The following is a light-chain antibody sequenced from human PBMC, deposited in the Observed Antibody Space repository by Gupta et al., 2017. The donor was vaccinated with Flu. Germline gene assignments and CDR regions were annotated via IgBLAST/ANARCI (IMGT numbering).Light chain of an antibody. Sequence: PSFMSASVGDIVTITCRASQGISNYLAWYQQKPGKAPKLLIYHAFTLQSDVPSRFSGSASGPEFTLTITSLQPEDLATYYCQQLNSYPRTFGQGTKVETK. CDR1: QGISNY. J-gene: IGKJ1*01. V-gene: IGKV1-9*01. CDR2: HAF. CDR3: QQLNSYPRT.